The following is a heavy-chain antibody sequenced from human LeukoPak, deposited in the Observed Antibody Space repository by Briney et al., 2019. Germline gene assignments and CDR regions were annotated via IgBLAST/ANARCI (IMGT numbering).Heavy chain of an antibody. CDR1: GGSISRDY. J-gene: IGHJ3*02. V-gene: IGHV4-59*01. D-gene: IGHD1-7*01. CDR2: IYYSGST. CDR3: ARSVKYNWNYGTFDI. Sequence: PSETLSLTCTVSGGSISRDYWSWIRQPPGKGLEWIGYIYYSGSTNYNPSLKSRVTISVDTSKNQFSLKLSSVTAADTAVYYCARSVKYNWNYGTFDIWGQGTMVTVSS.